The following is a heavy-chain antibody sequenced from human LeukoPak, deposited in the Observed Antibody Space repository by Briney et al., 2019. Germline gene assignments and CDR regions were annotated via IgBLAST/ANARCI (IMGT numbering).Heavy chain of an antibody. CDR1: GFTFSSYA. D-gene: IGHD1-1*01. V-gene: IGHV3-64D*06. Sequence: GGSLRLSCAASGFTFSSYAMSWVRQAPGKGLECVSTISSNGGSRYYADSVKGRFTISRDNSKNTLYLQMSSLRAEDTAVYYCVVQGWVFRAPTQYYFDYWGQGTLVTVAS. CDR2: ISSNGGSR. J-gene: IGHJ4*02. CDR3: VVQGWVFRAPTQYYFDY.